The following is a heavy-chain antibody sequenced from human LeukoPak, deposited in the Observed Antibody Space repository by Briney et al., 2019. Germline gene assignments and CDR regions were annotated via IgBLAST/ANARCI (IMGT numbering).Heavy chain of an antibody. CDR2: INHSGST. CDR1: GGSFSGYY. J-gene: IGHJ5*02. V-gene: IGHV4-34*01. D-gene: IGHD2-15*01. CDR3: ARDSCSGGSCYKP. Sequence: SETLSLTCAVYGGSFSGYYWSWIRQPPGKGLEWIGEINHSGSTNYNPSLKSRVTISVDTSKNQFSLKLSSVTAADTAVYYCARDSCSGGSCYKPWGQGTLVTVSS.